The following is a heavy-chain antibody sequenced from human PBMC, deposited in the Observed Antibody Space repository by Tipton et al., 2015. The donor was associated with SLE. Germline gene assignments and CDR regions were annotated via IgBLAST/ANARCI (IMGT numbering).Heavy chain of an antibody. V-gene: IGHV4-61*02. J-gene: IGHJ5*02. Sequence: TLSLTCAVSGYSISSGYYWSWIRQPAGKGLEWIGRIYTSGSTNYNPSLKSRVTISVDTSRNQFSLKLSSVTAADTAVYYCARRWAVVVVAARWFDPWGQGTLVTVSS. D-gene: IGHD2-15*01. CDR1: GYSISSGYY. CDR3: ARRWAVVVVAARWFDP. CDR2: IYTSGST.